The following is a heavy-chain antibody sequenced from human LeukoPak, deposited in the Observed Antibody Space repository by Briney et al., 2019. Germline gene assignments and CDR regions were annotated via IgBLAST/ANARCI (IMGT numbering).Heavy chain of an antibody. J-gene: IGHJ5*02. Sequence: GRSLRLSCAASGFTFSSYGMHWVRQAPGEGLEWVAVISYDGSNKYYADSVKGRFTISRDNSKNTLYLQMNSLRAEDTAVYYCAKDWTGDYGSRRHNWFDPWGQGTLVTVSS. CDR3: AKDWTGDYGSRRHNWFDP. CDR1: GFTFSSYG. D-gene: IGHD3/OR15-3a*01. V-gene: IGHV3-30*18. CDR2: ISYDGSNK.